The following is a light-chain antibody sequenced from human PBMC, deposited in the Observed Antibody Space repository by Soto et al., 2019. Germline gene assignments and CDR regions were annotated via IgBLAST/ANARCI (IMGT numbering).Light chain of an antibody. CDR2: GAS. CDR3: QQYASSAT. CDR1: QSVRSSY. V-gene: IGKV3-20*01. Sequence: DIVLTQSPGTLSLSPGERATLSCRASQSVRSSYLAWYQQKPGQAPRLLIYGASSRATGIPDRFSGSGSGTDFTLTISRLEPEDSAVYYCQQYASSATFGQGTKVEIK. J-gene: IGKJ1*01.